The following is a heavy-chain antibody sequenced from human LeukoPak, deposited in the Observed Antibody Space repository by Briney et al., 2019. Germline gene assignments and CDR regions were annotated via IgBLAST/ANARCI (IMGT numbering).Heavy chain of an antibody. CDR2: ISSSGSPI. D-gene: IGHD3-22*01. J-gene: IGHJ4*02. CDR1: GLTFSSYE. V-gene: IGHV3-48*03. Sequence: PGGSLRLSCAASGLTFSSYEMNWVRQAPGKELEWISYISSSGSPIYYADSVKGRFTISRDNAKNSLYLQMNSLRDEDTAVYYCAREIRPDYYDSIGYYFGGQGTLVTVSS. CDR3: AREIRPDYYDSIGYYF.